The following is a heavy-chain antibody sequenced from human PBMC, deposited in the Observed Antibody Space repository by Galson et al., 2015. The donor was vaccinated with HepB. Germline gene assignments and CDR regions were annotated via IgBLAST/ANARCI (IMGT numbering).Heavy chain of an antibody. J-gene: IGHJ4*02. D-gene: IGHD1-26*01. Sequence: SLRLSCAASGFTFSDYYMSWIRQAPGKGLEWVSYISSSSSYTNYADSVKGRFTISRDNAKNSLYLQVNSLRAEDTAVYYCARERYSGSYYDYWGQGTLVTVSS. CDR1: GFTFSDYY. V-gene: IGHV3-11*06. CDR2: ISSSSSYT. CDR3: ARERYSGSYYDY.